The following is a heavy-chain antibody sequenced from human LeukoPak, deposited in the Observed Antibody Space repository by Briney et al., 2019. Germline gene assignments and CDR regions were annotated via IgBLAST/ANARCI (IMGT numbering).Heavy chain of an antibody. Sequence: GGSLRPSCAASGFTLSSNYMSWVRQAPGKGLEWVSVIYSGGSTYYADSVKGRFTISRHNSKNTLYLQMNSLRAEDTAVYYCARRAFAGFDGDYYYYGMDVWGQGTTVTVSS. V-gene: IGHV3-53*04. CDR2: IYSGGST. CDR1: GFTLSSNY. J-gene: IGHJ6*02. D-gene: IGHD3-16*01. CDR3: ARRAFAGFDGDYYYYGMDV.